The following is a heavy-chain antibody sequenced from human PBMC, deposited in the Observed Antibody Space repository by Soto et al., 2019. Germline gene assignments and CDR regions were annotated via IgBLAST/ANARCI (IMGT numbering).Heavy chain of an antibody. CDR2: IYYSGST. Sequence: XETLSLTCTVSGGSISSSSYYWGWIRQPPGKGLEWIGSIYYSGSTYYNPSLKSRVTISVDTSKNQFSLKLSSVTAADTAVYYCARHVKDDFWSGYYWHYSCGMDVWGQGTTVTVSS. V-gene: IGHV4-39*01. CDR1: GGSISSSSYY. CDR3: ARHVKDDFWSGYYWHYSCGMDV. D-gene: IGHD3-3*01. J-gene: IGHJ6*02.